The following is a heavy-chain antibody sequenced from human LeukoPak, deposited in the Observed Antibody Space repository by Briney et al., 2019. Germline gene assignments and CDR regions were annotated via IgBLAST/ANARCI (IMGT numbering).Heavy chain of an antibody. D-gene: IGHD4-17*01. V-gene: IGHV3-30*02. Sequence: PGGSLRLSCAASGFTFSSYWMSWVRQAPGKGLEWVAFIRYDGSNKYYTDSVKGRFTISRDNSQNTLYLQMNSLRIEDTAVYYCAKGFFDYGDYGYYFDYWGQGTLVTVSS. J-gene: IGHJ4*02. CDR3: AKGFFDYGDYGYYFDY. CDR2: IRYDGSNK. CDR1: GFTFSSYW.